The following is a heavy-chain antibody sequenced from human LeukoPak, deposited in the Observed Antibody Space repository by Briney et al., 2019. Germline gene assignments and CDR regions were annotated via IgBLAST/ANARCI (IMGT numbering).Heavy chain of an antibody. CDR3: AKEGVILSVSYFDY. Sequence: GGSLRLSCAASGFTFSSYGMHWVRQAPGKGLEWVAFIRYDGSNKYYADSVKGRFTISRDNSKNTLYLQMNSLRAEDTAVYYCAKEGVILSVSYFDYWGQGTLVTVSS. J-gene: IGHJ4*02. CDR2: IRYDGSNK. V-gene: IGHV3-30*02. D-gene: IGHD3-16*01. CDR1: GFTFSSYG.